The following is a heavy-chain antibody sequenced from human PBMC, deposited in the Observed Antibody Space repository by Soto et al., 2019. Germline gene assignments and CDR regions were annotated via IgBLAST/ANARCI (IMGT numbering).Heavy chain of an antibody. V-gene: IGHV3-23*01. D-gene: IGHD6-13*01. J-gene: IGHJ5*02. CDR1: GFTFSSYV. CDR2: ISGSGGSP. CDR3: AKIGKSSSWT. Sequence: GSLRLSCAASGFTFSSYVMSWVRQAPGKGLEWVSAISGSGGSPYYADSVRGRFTISRANSKNTLYLQMNSLRAEDTAVYYCAKIGKSSSWTWGQGTLVTVSS.